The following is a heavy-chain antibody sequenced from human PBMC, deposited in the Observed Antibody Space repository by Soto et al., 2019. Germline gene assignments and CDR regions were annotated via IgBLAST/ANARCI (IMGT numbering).Heavy chain of an antibody. CDR2: LTWNSESI. CDR3: AKGAISGTLNWFDP. D-gene: IGHD6-13*01. V-gene: IGHV3-9*01. J-gene: IGHJ5*02. Sequence: EVQLVESGGGLVQPGRSLRLSCAASGFRFADYTMHWVRQAPGKGLEWVSGLTWNSESIAYADSVKGRFTISRDNAKNSLYLQMNSPRAEDTAFYFCAKGAISGTLNWFDPWGQGTLVTVSS. CDR1: GFRFADYT.